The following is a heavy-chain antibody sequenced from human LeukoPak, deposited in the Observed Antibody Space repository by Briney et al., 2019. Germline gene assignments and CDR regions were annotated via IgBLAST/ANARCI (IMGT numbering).Heavy chain of an antibody. D-gene: IGHD6-6*01. CDR3: ARPYSSSLHYFDY. CDR1: GFTFSSYA. J-gene: IGHJ4*02. Sequence: GGSLRLSCAASGFTFSSYAMLWVRQAPGKGLEWVAVISYDGSNKYYADSVKGRFTISRDNSKNTLYLQMNSLRAEDTAVYYCARPYSSSLHYFDYWGQGTLVTVSS. V-gene: IGHV3-30-3*01. CDR2: ISYDGSNK.